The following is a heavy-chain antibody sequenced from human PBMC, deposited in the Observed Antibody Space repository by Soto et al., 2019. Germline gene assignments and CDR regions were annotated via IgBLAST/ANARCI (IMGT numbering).Heavy chain of an antibody. D-gene: IGHD3-10*01. CDR2: ISSSGGST. CDR3: AKPFGGFPSGFDY. Sequence: PGGSLRLSCAASGFIFSSYAMSWVRQAPGKGLEWVSGISSSGGSTYYADSVKGRFTISRDNSKNTLYLQMNSLRAEDTAVYYCAKPFGGFPSGFDYWGQGSLVTVSS. CDR1: GFIFSSYA. J-gene: IGHJ4*02. V-gene: IGHV3-23*01.